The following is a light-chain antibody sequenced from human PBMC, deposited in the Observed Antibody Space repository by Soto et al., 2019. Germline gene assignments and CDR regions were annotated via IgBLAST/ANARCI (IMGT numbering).Light chain of an antibody. CDR2: AAS. CDR1: QSISSN. J-gene: IGKJ3*01. CDR3: QQSYSTPLFT. V-gene: IGKV1-39*01. Sequence: DIQMTQSPSSLSASVGDRVTITCRASQSISSNLNWYQQKTGKAPKLLIYAASSLQSGVPSRFSGSGSGTDFTLTISSLKPEDFATYYCQQSYSTPLFTFGPGNKVDIK.